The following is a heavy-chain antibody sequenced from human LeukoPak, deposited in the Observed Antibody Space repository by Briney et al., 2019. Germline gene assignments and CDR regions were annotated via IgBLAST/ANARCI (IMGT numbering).Heavy chain of an antibody. D-gene: IGHD1-1*01. V-gene: IGHV1-2*02. CDR2: IDPNSGGT. J-gene: IGHJ5*02. CDR1: GYTFTAYY. Sequence: ASVKVSCKASGYTFTAYYIHWVRQAPGQGLEWMGWIDPNSGGTNYAQTFQGRVTMTRDTSISTAYMDLSRLISDDTAMYYCARGPTYTNWSGWFDPWGQGTLVTVSS. CDR3: ARGPTYTNWSGWFDP.